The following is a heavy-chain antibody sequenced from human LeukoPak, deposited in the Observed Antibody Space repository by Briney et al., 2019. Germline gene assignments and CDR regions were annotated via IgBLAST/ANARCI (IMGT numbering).Heavy chain of an antibody. CDR1: GYSISSGYY. Sequence: SETLSLTCTVSGYSISSGYYWGWIRQPPGKGLEWIGSIYHSGSTYYNPSLKSRVTISVDTSKNQFSLKLSSVTAADTAVYYCAGPNSGLNAFDIWGQGTMVTVSS. D-gene: IGHD1-26*01. CDR2: IYHSGST. V-gene: IGHV4-38-2*02. J-gene: IGHJ3*02. CDR3: AGPNSGLNAFDI.